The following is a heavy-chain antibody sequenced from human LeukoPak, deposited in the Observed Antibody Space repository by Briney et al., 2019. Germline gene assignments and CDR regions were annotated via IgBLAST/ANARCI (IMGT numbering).Heavy chain of an antibody. D-gene: IGHD3-10*01. V-gene: IGHV4-4*02. CDR1: GGSISSNSW. CDR2: IYHSGST. Sequence: SKTLSLTCAVSGGSISSNSWWSWVRQPPGKGLEWIGEIYHSGSTNYNPSLKSRVTISVDKSKNQFSLKLSSVTAADTAVYYCARASSGSGRGFSFDNWGQGTLVTVSS. CDR3: ARASSGSGRGFSFDN. J-gene: IGHJ4*02.